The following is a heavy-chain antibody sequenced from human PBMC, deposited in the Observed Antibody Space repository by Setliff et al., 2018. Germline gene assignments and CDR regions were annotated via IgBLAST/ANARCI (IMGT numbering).Heavy chain of an antibody. CDR3: ACPDILTGLYDY. CDR2: IYYSGST. Sequence: SETLSLTCTVSGGSISSGGYYWSWIRQHPGKGLEWIGYIYYSGSTYYNPSLKSRVTISVDTSKNQFSLKLSSVTAEDTAVYYCACPDILTGLYDYWGQGTQDTVSS. CDR1: GGSISSGGYY. V-gene: IGHV4-31*03. J-gene: IGHJ4*02. D-gene: IGHD3-9*01.